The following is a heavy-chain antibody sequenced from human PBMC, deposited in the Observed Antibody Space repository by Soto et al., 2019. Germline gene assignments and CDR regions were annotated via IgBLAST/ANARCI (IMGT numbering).Heavy chain of an antibody. V-gene: IGHV3-30*18. CDR2: ISYDGDDQ. Sequence: QLVESGGGVVQPGTSLRLSCVASGFTLSSYGMHWVRQAPGKGLEWVAAISYDGDDQYYGDSVRGRFTISRDNSESTVYLQMNSLGADDTGVYCGAKGRGHRAVAAITGGGDLHIWGRGTMVAVSS. CDR1: GFTLSSYG. CDR3: AKGRGHRAVAAITGGGDLHI. D-gene: IGHD6-19*01. J-gene: IGHJ3*02.